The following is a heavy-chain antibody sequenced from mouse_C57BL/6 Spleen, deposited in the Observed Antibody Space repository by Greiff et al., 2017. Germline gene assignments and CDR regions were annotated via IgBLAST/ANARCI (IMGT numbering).Heavy chain of an antibody. CDR3: AGYGSSHWYFDV. D-gene: IGHD1-1*01. CDR1: GYTFTSYW. CDR2: IDPSDSYT. Sequence: VQLQQSGAELVRPGTSVKLSCKASGYTFTSYWMHWVKQRPGQGLEWIGVIDPSDSYTNYNQKFKGKATLTVDTSSSTAYMQLSSLTSEDSAVYYCAGYGSSHWYFDVWGTGTTVTVSS. V-gene: IGHV1-59*01. J-gene: IGHJ1*03.